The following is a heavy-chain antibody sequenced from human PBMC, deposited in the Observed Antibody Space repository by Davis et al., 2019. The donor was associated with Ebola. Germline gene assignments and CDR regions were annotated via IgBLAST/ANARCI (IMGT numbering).Heavy chain of an antibody. CDR3: ARGGGGSFLNY. Sequence: GGSLRLSCAASGFTFSSYAMSWVRQAPGKGLEWVSGISGSGGSTYYADSVKGRFTISRDNSKNTLYLQMNSLRAEDTAVYYCARGGGGSFLNYWGQGTLVTVSS. J-gene: IGHJ4*02. CDR1: GFTFSSYA. CDR2: ISGSGGST. D-gene: IGHD2-15*01. V-gene: IGHV3-23*01.